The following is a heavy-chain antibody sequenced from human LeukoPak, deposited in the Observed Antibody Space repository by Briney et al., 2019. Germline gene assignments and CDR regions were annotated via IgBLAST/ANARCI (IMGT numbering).Heavy chain of an antibody. CDR1: GFTFSSYG. D-gene: IGHD3-3*01. J-gene: IGHJ3*02. CDR2: ISYDGSNK. V-gene: IGHV3-30*03. CDR3: ASRVVIDAFDI. Sequence: GGSLRLSCAASGFTFSSYGMHWVRQAPGKGLEWVAVISYDGSNKYYADSVKGRFTISRDNSKNTLYLQMNSLRAEDTAVYYCASRVVIDAFDIWGQGTMVTVSS.